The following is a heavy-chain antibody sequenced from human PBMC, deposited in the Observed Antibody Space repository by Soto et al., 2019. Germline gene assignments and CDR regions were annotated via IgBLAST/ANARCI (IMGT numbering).Heavy chain of an antibody. CDR1: GGSISSGGYS. D-gene: IGHD2-2*01. V-gene: IGHV4-31*03. CDR2: IYYSGST. J-gene: IGHJ5*02. Sequence: QVQLQESGPGLVKPSKTLSLTCTVSGGSISSGGYSWSWIRLHPGKGLEWIGYIYYSGSTYYNPSLQSRFTISLGASKNQFSLKLSSVTAADTAVYYGARGLGYCGSASCYGGHNWFDPWGQGTLVTVSS. CDR3: ARGLGYCGSASCYGGHNWFDP.